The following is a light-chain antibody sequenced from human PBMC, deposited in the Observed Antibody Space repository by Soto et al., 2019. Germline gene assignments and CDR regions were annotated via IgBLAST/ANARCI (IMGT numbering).Light chain of an antibody. CDR1: QTIITF. V-gene: IGKV1-39*01. Sequence: DIQMTQSPSSLSASVGDRVTITCRASQTIITFLHWYQQKPGKAPNLLISTTSNLQSGVPSRFSGSGSGTDFTLTISSLQPEDFATYYCQQSYSTPLTFGGGTKVDI. CDR2: TTS. J-gene: IGKJ4*01. CDR3: QQSYSTPLT.